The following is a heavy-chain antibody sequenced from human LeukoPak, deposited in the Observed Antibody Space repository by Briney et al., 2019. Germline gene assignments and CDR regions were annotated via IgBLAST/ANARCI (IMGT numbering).Heavy chain of an antibody. CDR3: ARSHYYESSGYFDY. CDR1: GYSFTNYW. CDR2: IYPGDSDT. Sequence: GEPLKISCKASGYSFTNYWIGWVRQMPGKGLEWMGIIYPGDSDTRYSPSFQGQVSMSADRSISTAYLQWSSLKASDTAMYYCARSHYYESSGYFDYWGQGTLVTVSS. J-gene: IGHJ4*02. V-gene: IGHV5-51*01. D-gene: IGHD3-22*01.